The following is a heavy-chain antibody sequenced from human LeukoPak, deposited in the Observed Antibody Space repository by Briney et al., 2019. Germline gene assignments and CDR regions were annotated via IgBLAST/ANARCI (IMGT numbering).Heavy chain of an antibody. J-gene: IGHJ4*02. V-gene: IGHV3-66*01. D-gene: IGHD2-15*01. CDR2: IYSGGST. CDR1: GFTVSSNY. Sequence: PGGSLRLSSAASGFTVSSNYMCWVRQAPGKGLEWVSVIYSGGSTNYADSVKGRFTISRDNSKNTLYLQMNSLRVDDTAVYYCARAGCSGGMCLYYFDYWVQGTLVTVSS. CDR3: ARAGCSGGMCLYYFDY.